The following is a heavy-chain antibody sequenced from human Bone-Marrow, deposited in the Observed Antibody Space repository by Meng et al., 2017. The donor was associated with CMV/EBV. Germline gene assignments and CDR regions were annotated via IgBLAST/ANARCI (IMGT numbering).Heavy chain of an antibody. CDR3: ARSPRGLSHNWFDP. J-gene: IGHJ5*02. Sequence: SVKVSCKASGGTFSSYAISWVRQAPGQGLEWMGGIIPIFGTANYAQKFQGRVTITTDESTSTAYMELSSLRSEDTAVYYCARSPRGLSHNWFDPWGQGTLVTVSS. CDR2: IIPIFGTA. CDR1: GGTFSSYA. V-gene: IGHV1-69*05. D-gene: IGHD3-10*01.